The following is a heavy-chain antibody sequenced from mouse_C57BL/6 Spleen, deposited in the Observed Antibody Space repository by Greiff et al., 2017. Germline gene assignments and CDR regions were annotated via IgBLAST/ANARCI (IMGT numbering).Heavy chain of an antibody. J-gene: IGHJ2*01. CDR1: GFTFSSYA. V-gene: IGHV5-9-1*02. CDR3: TRDSTVVAPFDY. D-gene: IGHD1-1*01. Sequence: EVKLMESGGGLVKPGGSLKLSCAASGFTFSSYAMSWVRQTPEKRLEWVAYISSGGDYIYYADTVKGRFTISRDNARNTLYLQMSSLKSEDTAMYYCTRDSTVVAPFDYWGQGTTLTVSS. CDR2: ISSGGDYI.